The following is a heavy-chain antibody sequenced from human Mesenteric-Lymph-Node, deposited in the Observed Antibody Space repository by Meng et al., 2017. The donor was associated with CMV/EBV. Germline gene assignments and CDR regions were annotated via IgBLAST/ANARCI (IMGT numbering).Heavy chain of an antibody. CDR2: INTNTGDP. J-gene: IGHJ5*02. Sequence: SCKASGYTFNSYPMDWVRQAPGQGFEGMGWINTNTGDPTYAQDFTGRFVFSLDTSVRTAYLQITSLKAEDTAVYYCARDLYSSSGGSWGQGTLVTVSS. D-gene: IGHD6-13*01. CDR3: ARDLYSSSGGS. V-gene: IGHV7-4-1*02. CDR1: GYTFNSYP.